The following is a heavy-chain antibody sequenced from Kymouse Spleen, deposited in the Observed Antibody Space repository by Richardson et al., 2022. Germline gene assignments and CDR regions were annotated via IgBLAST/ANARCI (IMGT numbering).Heavy chain of an antibody. V-gene: IGHV4-39*01. Sequence: QLQLQESGPGLVKPSETLSLTCTVSGGSISSSSYYWGWIRQPPGKGLEWIGSIYYSGSTYYNPSLKSRVTISVDTSKNQFSLKLSSVTAADTAVYYCARSITGTTPFDYWGQGTLVTVSS. CDR2: IYYSGST. D-gene: IGHD1-7*01. CDR3: ARSITGTTPFDY. J-gene: IGHJ4*02. CDR1: GGSISSSSYY.